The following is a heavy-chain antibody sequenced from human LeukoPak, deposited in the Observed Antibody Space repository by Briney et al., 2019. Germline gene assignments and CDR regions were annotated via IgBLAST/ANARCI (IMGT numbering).Heavy chain of an antibody. CDR3: TKGDSTSCHGCTFVM. Sequence: GGSLRLSCAASGFTFSSYALSWVRPAPGKGLEWVSAVSGGGGSTYYADSVKGRFTISRDNSKNTLYLQVNSLRAEDTAIYYCTKGDSTSCHGCTFVMWGQGTMVTVSS. D-gene: IGHD2-2*01. CDR2: VSGGGGST. V-gene: IGHV3-23*01. J-gene: IGHJ3*02. CDR1: GFTFSSYA.